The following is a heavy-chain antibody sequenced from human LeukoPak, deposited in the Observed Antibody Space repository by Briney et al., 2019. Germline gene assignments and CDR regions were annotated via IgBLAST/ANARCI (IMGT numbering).Heavy chain of an antibody. D-gene: IGHD5-18*01. CDR1: GFTFSGYG. CDR3: VRDLPQTGYSYDY. CDR2: IAYDGSRK. Sequence: HGGSLRLSCAGSGFTFSGYGMHWVRQAPGKGLEWVTGIAYDGSRKHFADSVKGRFTVSRDNAKSTLYLQMNTLRAEDTAVYYCVRDLPQTGYSYDYWGQGTLVTVSS. J-gene: IGHJ4*02. V-gene: IGHV3-33*05.